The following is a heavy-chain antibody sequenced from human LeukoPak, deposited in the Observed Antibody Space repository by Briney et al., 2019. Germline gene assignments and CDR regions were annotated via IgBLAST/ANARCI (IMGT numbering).Heavy chain of an antibody. J-gene: IGHJ4*02. V-gene: IGHV4-59*01. CDR3: ARSNWGVPLHY. Sequence: SETLSLTCTVSGGSISSYYRSWIRQAPGKGLEWIGYIYYSGSTNYNPSLKGRVTIPVDTSKNQFSLKLSSVTAAETAVYYCARSNWGVPLHYWGEGTLVTVSS. D-gene: IGHD3-16*01. CDR1: GGSISSYY. CDR2: IYYSGST.